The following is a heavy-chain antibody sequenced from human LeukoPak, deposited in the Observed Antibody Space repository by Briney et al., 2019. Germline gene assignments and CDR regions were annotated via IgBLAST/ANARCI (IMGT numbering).Heavy chain of an antibody. J-gene: IGHJ4*02. Sequence: ASVKVSCKASGYTFTGYYMHWVRQAPGQGLEWMGWINPNSGGTNYAQKFQGRVTMTRDTSISTAYMELSRLRSDDTAVYYCARDRRAVVPAAIDYWGQGTLVTVSS. CDR3: ARDRRAVVPAAIDY. D-gene: IGHD2-2*01. CDR1: GYTFTGYY. V-gene: IGHV1-2*02. CDR2: INPNSGGT.